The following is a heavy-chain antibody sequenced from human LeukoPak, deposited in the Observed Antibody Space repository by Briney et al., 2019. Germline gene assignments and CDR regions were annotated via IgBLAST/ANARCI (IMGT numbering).Heavy chain of an antibody. CDR1: GFTFRSYA. CDR3: AKDVSPLGWYLDS. CDR2: ITASGSNT. V-gene: IGHV3-23*01. Sequence: PGRALRLAFAGSGFTFRSYAMTRGRHAPGKGLDWVATITASGSNTLHADSVKGRFTISRDNSKNTLYLLVDSLRVEDTAIYYCAKDVSPLGWYLDSWGQGVPVTVSS. J-gene: IGHJ4*02. D-gene: IGHD2-15*01.